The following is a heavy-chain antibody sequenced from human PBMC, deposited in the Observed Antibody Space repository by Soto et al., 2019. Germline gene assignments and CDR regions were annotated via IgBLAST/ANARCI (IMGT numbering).Heavy chain of an antibody. CDR2: IIPLFGTT. J-gene: IGHJ4*02. Sequence: QVQVVQSGAEVKKPGSSVKVSCKVSGGPFSSYTLSWVRQAPGPGPEWMGEIIPLFGTTNYVQDFQGRLTIAADVSTNTAYMELRSLRYEDTALDYCVRDSIAASGFDSWGQGTLVTVS. CDR1: GGPFSSYT. CDR3: VRDSIAASGFDS. D-gene: IGHD6-13*01. V-gene: IGHV1-69*12.